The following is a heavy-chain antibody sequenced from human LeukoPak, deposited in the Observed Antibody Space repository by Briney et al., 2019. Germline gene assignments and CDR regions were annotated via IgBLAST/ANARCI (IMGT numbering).Heavy chain of an antibody. Sequence: GGSLRLSCAASGFTFSSFNMNWVRQAPGKGLEWVSSISRISSYIWYADSLKGRFTISRDNAKNSLYLQMNGLRAEDTAVYYCARGDASAWFLFQYWGLGTLVTVSS. D-gene: IGHD6-19*01. V-gene: IGHV3-21*01. CDR1: GFTFSSFN. CDR3: ARGDASAWFLFQY. J-gene: IGHJ4*02. CDR2: ISRISSYI.